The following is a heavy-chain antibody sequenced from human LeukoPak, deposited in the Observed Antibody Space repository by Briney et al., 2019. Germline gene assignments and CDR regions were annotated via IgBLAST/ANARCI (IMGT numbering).Heavy chain of an antibody. CDR3: ARTRLETDEFYFDY. Sequence: VKPPETLSLTCTVSGGSISSYYWSWIRQPPGKGLEWIGYIYYSGSTNYNPSLKSRVTISVDTSKNQFSLKLSAVTAADTAVYYCARTRLETDEFYFDYWGQGTLVTVSS. CDR1: GGSISSYY. D-gene: IGHD3-10*01. V-gene: IGHV4-59*01. CDR2: IYYSGST. J-gene: IGHJ4*02.